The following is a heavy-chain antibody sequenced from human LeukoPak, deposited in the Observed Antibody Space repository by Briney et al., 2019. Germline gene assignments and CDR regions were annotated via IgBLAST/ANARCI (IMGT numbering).Heavy chain of an antibody. V-gene: IGHV3-53*01. J-gene: IGHJ4*02. CDR1: GFTVSSNY. CDR3: ARRGSNTWLFDY. Sequence: GGSLRLSCAASGFTVSSNYVSWVRQAPGKGLGWVSLIYGGGNTYYADSVKGRFTISRDNSKNTLYLQMNSLRAEDTAVYYCARRGSNTWLFDYWGQGTLVTVSS. CDR2: IYGGGNT. D-gene: IGHD6-13*01.